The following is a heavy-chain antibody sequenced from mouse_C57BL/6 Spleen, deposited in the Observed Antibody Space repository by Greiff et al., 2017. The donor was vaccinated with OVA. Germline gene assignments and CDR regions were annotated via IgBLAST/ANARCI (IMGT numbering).Heavy chain of an antibody. J-gene: IGHJ2*01. Sequence: VHVKQSGPELVKPGASVKIPCKASGYTFTDYNMDWVKQSHGKSLEWIGDINPNNGGTIYNQKFKGKATLTVDKSSSTAYMELRSLTSEDTAVYYCARSRQLSLDYWGQGTTLTVSS. CDR2: INPNNGGT. V-gene: IGHV1-18*01. CDR3: ARSRQLSLDY. D-gene: IGHD3-2*02. CDR1: GYTFTDYN.